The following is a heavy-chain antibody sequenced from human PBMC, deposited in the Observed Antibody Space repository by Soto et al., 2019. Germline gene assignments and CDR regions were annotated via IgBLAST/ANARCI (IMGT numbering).Heavy chain of an antibody. Sequence: PGGSLRLSCAASGFTFSSYSMNWVRQAPGKGLEWVSSISSSSSYIYYADSVKGRFTISRDNAKNSLYLQMNSLRAEDTAVYYCARDDVVVPAAPFDPWGQGTLVNVSS. J-gene: IGHJ5*02. CDR3: ARDDVVVPAAPFDP. CDR1: GFTFSSYS. V-gene: IGHV3-21*01. D-gene: IGHD2-2*01. CDR2: ISSSSSYI.